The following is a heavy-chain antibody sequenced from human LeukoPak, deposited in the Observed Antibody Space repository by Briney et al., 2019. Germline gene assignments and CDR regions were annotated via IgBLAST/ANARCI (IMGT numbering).Heavy chain of an antibody. D-gene: IGHD3-10*01. J-gene: IGHJ4*02. Sequence: PGGSLRLSCAASGFTFSSYGMHWVRQAPGKGLEWVAVIWYDGSNKYYADSVKGRFTISRDNSKNTLYLQMNSLRAEDTAVYYCASSPLWFEEQYFDYWGQGTLVTVSS. CDR2: IWYDGSNK. CDR3: ASSPLWFEEQYFDY. V-gene: IGHV3-33*01. CDR1: GFTFSSYG.